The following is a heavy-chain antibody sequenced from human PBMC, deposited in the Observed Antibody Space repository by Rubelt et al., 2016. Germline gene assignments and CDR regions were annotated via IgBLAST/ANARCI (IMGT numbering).Heavy chain of an antibody. J-gene: IGHJ6*02. Sequence: LLEFGGGLVQPGGSLRLSCAASGFTLSSYAMSWVRQAPGKGLEWVPAISGSGGSTYYADSVKGRFTISRDHSKNTRYLQMNSLRAEDTAVYYCAKAKTNSGPETRDYYYDGMDVWGQGTTGTVS. CDR1: GFTLSSYA. D-gene: IGHD6-25*01. V-gene: IGHV3-23*01. CDR3: AKAKTNSGPETRDYYYDGMDV. CDR2: ISGSGGST.